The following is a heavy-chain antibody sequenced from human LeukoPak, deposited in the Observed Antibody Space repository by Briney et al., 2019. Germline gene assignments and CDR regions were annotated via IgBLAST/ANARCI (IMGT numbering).Heavy chain of an antibody. D-gene: IGHD4-17*01. Sequence: PGRSLRLSCTASGFTFGDYAMSWFRQAPGTGLEWAGFIRSITYGGTTEYATSVKGRFTISRDDSKSIAYLQMNSLKTEDTAVYFFTRDQTTVTTRRFDCRGQGTLVTVSS. CDR1: GFTFGDYA. V-gene: IGHV3-49*03. CDR3: TRDQTTVTTRRFDC. CDR2: IRSITYGGTT. J-gene: IGHJ4*02.